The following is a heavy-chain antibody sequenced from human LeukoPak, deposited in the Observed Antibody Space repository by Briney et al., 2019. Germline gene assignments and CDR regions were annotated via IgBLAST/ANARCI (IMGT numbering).Heavy chain of an antibody. J-gene: IGHJ4*02. V-gene: IGHV3-48*01. D-gene: IGHD3-3*01. CDR3: ARLIRFPKLYYFDF. CDR2: ISTSSSTI. Sequence: GGSLKLSCAVSGFTFSNYSINWVRQAPGKGLEWVSYISTSSSTIYYADSVKGRFTISRDNAKNSLSLQMNSLRAEDTAVYYCARLIRFPKLYYFDFWGQEPLVTVPS. CDR1: GFTFSNYS.